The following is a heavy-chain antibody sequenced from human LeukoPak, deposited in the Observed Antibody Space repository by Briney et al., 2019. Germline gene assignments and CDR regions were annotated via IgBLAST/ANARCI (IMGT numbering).Heavy chain of an antibody. CDR1: AGSFSGYY. CDR2: TNHSGST. Sequence: SETLSLTCAVYAGSFSGYYWSWIRQPPGKGLEWIGETNHSGSTNYNPSLKSRVTISVDTSKNQFSLKLRSVTAADTAVYYCARIKCGGDCRGYYYYYHMDVWGKGTTVTISS. CDR3: ARIKCGGDCRGYYYYYHMDV. V-gene: IGHV4-34*01. J-gene: IGHJ6*03. D-gene: IGHD2-21*02.